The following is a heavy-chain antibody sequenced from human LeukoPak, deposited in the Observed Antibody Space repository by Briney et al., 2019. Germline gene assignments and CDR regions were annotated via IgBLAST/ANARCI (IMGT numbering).Heavy chain of an antibody. Sequence: SETLSLTCTVSGGSISSHYWSWIRQPPGKGLEWIGYIYYSGSTNYNPSLKSRVTISVDTSKNQFSLKLSSVTAADTAVYYCARGSYDFWSGLSDAFDIWGQGTMVTVSS. V-gene: IGHV4-59*11. J-gene: IGHJ3*02. CDR1: GGSISSHY. D-gene: IGHD3-3*01. CDR2: IYYSGST. CDR3: ARGSYDFWSGLSDAFDI.